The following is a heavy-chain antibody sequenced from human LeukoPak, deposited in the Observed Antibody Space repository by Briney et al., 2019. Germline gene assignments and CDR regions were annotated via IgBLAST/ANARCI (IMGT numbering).Heavy chain of an antibody. Sequence: ASVTVSCKASGYTFTSYAMNWVRQAPGQGLEWMGWINTNTGNPTYAQGFTGRFVFSLDISVSTAYLQISSLKTEDNAVYYCARVPNDYGDYGDWGFDYWGQGTLVTVSS. CDR3: ARVPNDYGDYGDWGFDY. CDR1: GYTFTSYA. D-gene: IGHD4-17*01. CDR2: INTNTGNP. V-gene: IGHV7-4-1*02. J-gene: IGHJ4*02.